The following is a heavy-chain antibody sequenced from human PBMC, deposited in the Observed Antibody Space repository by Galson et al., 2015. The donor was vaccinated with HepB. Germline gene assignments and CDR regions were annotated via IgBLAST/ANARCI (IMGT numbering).Heavy chain of an antibody. V-gene: IGHV3-21*06. CDR3: ARVDCSGAACQGFGMDV. D-gene: IGHD2-15*01. CDR2: ISCSSNYI. CDR1: GLTFSDYS. J-gene: IGHJ6*02. Sequence: SLRLSCAASGLTFSDYSMNWVRQAPGKGLEWVSSISCSSNYIYYADSVRGRFTTSRDNAKNSLCLQMDSLRAEDTAMYYCARVDCSGAACQGFGMDVWGQGTAVTVSS.